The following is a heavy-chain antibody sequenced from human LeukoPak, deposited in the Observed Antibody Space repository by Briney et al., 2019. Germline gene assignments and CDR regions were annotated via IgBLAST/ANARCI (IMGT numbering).Heavy chain of an antibody. CDR1: GGTFSSYT. CDR2: IIPILGIA. D-gene: IGHD2-2*01. V-gene: IGHV1-69*02. Sequence: GSSVKVSCKASGGTFSSYTISWVRQAPGQGLEWKGRIIPILGIANYAQKFQGRVTITADKSTSTAYMGLSSLRSEDTAVYYCARVSSTRKYYYYYMDVWGKGTTVTVSS. CDR3: ARVSSTRKYYYYYMDV. J-gene: IGHJ6*03.